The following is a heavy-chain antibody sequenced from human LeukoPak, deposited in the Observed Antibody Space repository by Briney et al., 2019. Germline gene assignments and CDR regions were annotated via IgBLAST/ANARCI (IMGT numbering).Heavy chain of an antibody. D-gene: IGHD3-3*01. CDR3: ARGRSFWSGYRPDY. CDR2: IYYSGST. V-gene: IGHV4-59*01. J-gene: IGHJ4*02. Sequence: ASETLSLTCTVSGGSISSYYWSWIRQPPGKGLEWIGYIYYSGSTNYNPSLKSRVTISVDTSKNQFSLKLSSVTAADTAVYYCARGRSFWSGYRPDYWGQGTLVTVSS. CDR1: GGSISSYY.